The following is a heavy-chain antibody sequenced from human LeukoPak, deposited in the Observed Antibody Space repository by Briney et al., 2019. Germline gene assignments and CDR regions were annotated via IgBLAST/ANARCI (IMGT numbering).Heavy chain of an antibody. Sequence: PGESLRISCKGSGYRFTNYWISWVRQMPGKGLEWIGRIDPSDSYTNYSPSFQGHVTISADKSISTAYLQWRSLKASDTAMYYCATLVATACLGQSYWYFDLWGRGTLVTVSS. CDR1: GYRFTNYW. J-gene: IGHJ2*01. V-gene: IGHV5-10-1*01. D-gene: IGHD4-23*01. CDR2: IDPSDSYT. CDR3: ATLVATACLGQSYWYFDL.